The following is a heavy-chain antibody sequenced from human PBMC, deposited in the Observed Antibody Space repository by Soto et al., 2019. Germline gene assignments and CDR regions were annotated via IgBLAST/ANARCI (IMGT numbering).Heavy chain of an antibody. D-gene: IGHD5-18*01. J-gene: IGHJ4*02. Sequence: QVQLQESGPGLVKPSETLSLTCTVSGGSISSYYWSWIRQPPGKGLEWIGYIYYSGSTNYNPSLTRXVXLXXDTSKNQFSLKLRSVTAADTAVYYCARRYGSCFDYWGQGTLVTVSS. V-gene: IGHV4-59*08. CDR1: GGSISSYY. CDR2: IYYSGST. CDR3: ARRYGSCFDY.